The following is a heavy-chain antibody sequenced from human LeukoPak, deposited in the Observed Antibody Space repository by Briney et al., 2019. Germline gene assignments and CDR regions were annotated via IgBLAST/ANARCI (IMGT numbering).Heavy chain of an antibody. CDR1: GGSISSGGYY. V-gene: IGHV4-31*03. CDR3: ARGLESFVDLSLAFDI. CDR2: IYYSGST. J-gene: IGHJ3*02. Sequence: PSQTLSLTCIVSGGSISSGGYYWRWIRQHPGKGLEWIGYIYYSGSTYYNPSLKSRVTISVDTSKNQFSLKLSSVTAADTAVYYCARGLESFVDLSLAFDIWGQGTMVTVSS. D-gene: IGHD3/OR15-3a*01.